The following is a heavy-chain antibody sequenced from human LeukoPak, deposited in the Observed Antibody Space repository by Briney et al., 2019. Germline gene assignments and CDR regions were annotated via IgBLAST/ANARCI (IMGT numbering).Heavy chain of an antibody. CDR1: GYTFTGYY. Sequence: ASVKVSCKASGYTFTGYYMHWVRQAPGQGLEWMGWINPNSGSTNYAQKFQGRVTMTRDTSISTAYMELSRLRSDDTAVYYCAIAWFGELSPYYYYYYMDVWGKGTTVTISS. J-gene: IGHJ6*03. CDR3: AIAWFGELSPYYYYYYMDV. CDR2: INPNSGST. V-gene: IGHV1-2*02. D-gene: IGHD3-10*01.